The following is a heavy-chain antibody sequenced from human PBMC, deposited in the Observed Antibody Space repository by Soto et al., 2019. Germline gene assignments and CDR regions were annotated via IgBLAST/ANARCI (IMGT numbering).Heavy chain of an antibody. CDR1: GNTFTNYY. J-gene: IGHJ4*02. D-gene: IGHD2-21*02. Sequence: AASVKVSCKASGNTFTNYYIHWVRQAPGQGLEWMGTINPSGGHTTYAQKFLGRVTMTRDTSTSTLYMELTSLRSEDTAMYYCARGGHVVVVTAAFDYWGQGTLVTVSS. CDR2: INPSGGHT. CDR3: ARGGHVVVVTAAFDY. V-gene: IGHV1-46*01.